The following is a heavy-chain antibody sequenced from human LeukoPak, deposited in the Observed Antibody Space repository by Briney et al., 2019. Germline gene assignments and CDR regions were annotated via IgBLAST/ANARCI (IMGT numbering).Heavy chain of an antibody. CDR3: ARGPNWQGRARGSWFAP. CDR1: GFTFNNYN. V-gene: IGHV3-48*04. J-gene: IGHJ5*02. Sequence: PGGSLRLSCAASGFTFNNYNVNWVRQAPGKGLEWVSHISISGSTIYYADSVKGRFTISRDNAKNSLYLQMNSLRAEDTAVYYWARGPNWQGRARGSWFAPWGQGTLVTVPS. D-gene: IGHD3-10*01. CDR2: ISISGSTI.